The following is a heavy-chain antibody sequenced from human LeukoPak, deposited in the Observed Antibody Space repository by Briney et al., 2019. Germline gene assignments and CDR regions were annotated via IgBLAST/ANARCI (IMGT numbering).Heavy chain of an antibody. CDR2: IRSKAYGGTT. J-gene: IGHJ6*02. D-gene: IGHD2-2*01. V-gene: IGHV3-49*04. CDR3: TRFQLAPYYYGMDV. Sequence: GGSLRLSCAASGFTFSSYWMSWVRQAPGKGLEWVGFIRSKAYGGTTEYAASVKGRFTISRDDSKSIAYLQMNSLKTEDTAVYYCTRFQLAPYYYGMDVWGQGTTVTVSS. CDR1: GFTFSSYW.